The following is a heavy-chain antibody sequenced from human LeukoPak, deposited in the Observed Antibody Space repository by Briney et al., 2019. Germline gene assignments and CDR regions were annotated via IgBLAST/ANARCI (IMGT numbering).Heavy chain of an antibody. J-gene: IGHJ1*01. V-gene: IGHV1-24*01. CDR1: GYTLLELS. Sequence: ASVKDTCKVSGYTLLELSLHWVRQPPGKGLEWMGGFDPEDDETIKAQTFKGRVTMPEDRSTDTAYKELSRLRSEDTAVDNCATDCGRLELRYFDGLRKGGFHHWGQGTMVTVSS. CDR2: FDPEDDET. D-gene: IGHD3-9*01. CDR3: ATDCGRLELRYFDGLRKGGFHH.